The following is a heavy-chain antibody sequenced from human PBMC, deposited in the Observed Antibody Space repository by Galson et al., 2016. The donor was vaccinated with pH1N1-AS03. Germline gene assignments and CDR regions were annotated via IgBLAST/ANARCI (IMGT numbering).Heavy chain of an antibody. CDR1: GDSTFDYY. CDR2: IQTTGNT. V-gene: IGHV4-4*09. D-gene: IGHD3-3*01. J-gene: IGHJ2*01. Sequence: LSLTCTVSGDSTFDYYWNWIRQPPGKGLEWIGYIQTTGNTKCNPSLKSRVTMSIDTSKNQFSLHLMSVTAADTALYYCARDPPLEIGWYFDLWGRGTLVTV. CDR3: ARDPPLEIGWYFDL.